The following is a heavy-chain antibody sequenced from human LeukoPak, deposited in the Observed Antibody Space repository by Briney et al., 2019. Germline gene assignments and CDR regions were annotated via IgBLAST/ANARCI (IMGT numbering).Heavy chain of an antibody. CDR2: ITSTTSI. V-gene: IGHV3-69-1*01. D-gene: IGHD2-2*01. Sequence: GGSLRLSCAASGFAFSNFGMTWVRQAPGKGLEWVSFITSTTSIYYADCVKGRFTISRDNAKNSLYLQMNSLRAEDTAVYYCARVRYCSTTSCPRGFDYWGQGTLVTVSS. CDR1: GFAFSNFG. J-gene: IGHJ4*02. CDR3: ARVRYCSTTSCPRGFDY.